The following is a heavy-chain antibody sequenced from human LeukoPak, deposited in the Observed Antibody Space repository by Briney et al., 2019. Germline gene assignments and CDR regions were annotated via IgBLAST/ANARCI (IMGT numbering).Heavy chain of an antibody. CDR2: TKSKGSGGTI. Sequence: GGSLRLSCAASGFKFSDAWMSWVRQAPGKGLEWVGRTKSKGSGGTIDHTAPVKGRFTISRDDSKQTLYLQMNSLKTEDTAVYYCAWIIKAPAPLGHWGQGALVTVSS. J-gene: IGHJ4*02. CDR1: GFKFSDAW. CDR3: AWIIKAPAPLGH. D-gene: IGHD2-2*01. V-gene: IGHV3-15*01.